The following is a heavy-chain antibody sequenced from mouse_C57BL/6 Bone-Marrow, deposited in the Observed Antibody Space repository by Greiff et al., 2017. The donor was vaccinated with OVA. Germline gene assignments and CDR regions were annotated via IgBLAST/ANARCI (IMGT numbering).Heavy chain of an antibody. J-gene: IGHJ4*01. CDR1: GFTFSDFY. CDR3: ARDALGYGDNTRDY. Sequence: EVNVVESGGGLVQPGRSLRLSCATSGFTFSDFYMEWVRQAPGKGLEWIAASRNKANDYTTEYTASVKGRFIVSRDTSQSILYIQMNALRAEDTAMYYCARDALGYGDNTRDYWGQGTTVTVSS. CDR2: SRNKANDYTT. D-gene: IGHD2-2*01. V-gene: IGHV7-1*01.